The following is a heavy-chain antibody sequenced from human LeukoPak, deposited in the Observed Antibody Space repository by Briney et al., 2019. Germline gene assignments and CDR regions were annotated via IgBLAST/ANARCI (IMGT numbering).Heavy chain of an antibody. Sequence: GASVKVSCKASGGTFSSYAISWVRQAPGQGLEWMGGIIPIFGTANYAQKFQGRVTITADESTSTAYMELSSLRSEDTAVYYCARNSGSYHINYYYYCMDVWGKGTTVTISS. CDR1: GGTFSSYA. CDR2: IIPIFGTA. J-gene: IGHJ6*03. CDR3: ARNSGSYHINYYYYCMDV. V-gene: IGHV1-69*13. D-gene: IGHD1-26*01.